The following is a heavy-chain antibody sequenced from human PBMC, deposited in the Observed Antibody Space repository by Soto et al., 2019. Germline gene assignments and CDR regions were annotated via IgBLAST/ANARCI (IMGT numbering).Heavy chain of an antibody. D-gene: IGHD3-16*01. Sequence: EAQLVESGGGLIQPGGSLRLSCAASGFTVSDNYITWVRQAPGKGLEWVSLLYSGGRIYYADSVKGRFTISRDTSKTTLYLQMNSLRTEDTAVYYCARSDRDYAYALNVWGQGTTDTVSS. CDR1: GFTVSDNY. V-gene: IGHV3-53*01. CDR3: ARSDRDYAYALNV. J-gene: IGHJ6*02. CDR2: LYSGGRI.